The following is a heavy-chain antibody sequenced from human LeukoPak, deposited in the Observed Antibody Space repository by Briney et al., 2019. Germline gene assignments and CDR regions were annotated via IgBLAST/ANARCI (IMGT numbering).Heavy chain of an antibody. J-gene: IGHJ6*02. CDR2: IYYSGST. CDR1: GGSLSSYY. V-gene: IGHV4-59*01. Sequence: SETLSLTCTVSGGSLSSYYWSWIRQPPGKGLEWIGYIYYSGSTNYNPSLKSRVTISVDTSKNQFSLKLSSVTAADTAVYYCARDSHGMDVWGQGTTVTVSS. CDR3: ARDSHGMDV.